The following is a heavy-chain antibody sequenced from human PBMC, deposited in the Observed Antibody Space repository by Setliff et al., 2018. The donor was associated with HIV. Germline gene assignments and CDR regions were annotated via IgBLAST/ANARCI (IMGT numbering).Heavy chain of an antibody. CDR3: ARIFGDQGYYYGMDV. CDR1: GGSINSTSYY. Sequence: SSETLSLTCTVSGGSINSTSYYWGWIRQPPGHGLEWIGSIYHTGSTYYKPSLKSRVTISVDTSKNQFSLRLSSVAAGDTAVYYCARIFGDQGYYYGMDVWGQGTTVTVSS. D-gene: IGHD3-3*01. V-gene: IGHV4-39*01. J-gene: IGHJ6*02. CDR2: IYHTGST.